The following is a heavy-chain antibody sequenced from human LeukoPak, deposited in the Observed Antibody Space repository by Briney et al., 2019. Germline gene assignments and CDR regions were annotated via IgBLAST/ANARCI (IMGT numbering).Heavy chain of an antibody. Sequence: PGGSLRLSCAASGFTFSSYAMSWVRQAPGKGLEWVSGISGSGGSTYYADSVKGRFTISRDNSKNTLYLQMNSLRAEDTAVYYCAKTTYYGFRSDYPEYYFDYWGQGTLVTVSS. CDR2: ISGSGGST. CDR3: AKTTYYGFRSDYPEYYFDY. D-gene: IGHD3-3*01. CDR1: GFTFSSYA. J-gene: IGHJ4*02. V-gene: IGHV3-23*01.